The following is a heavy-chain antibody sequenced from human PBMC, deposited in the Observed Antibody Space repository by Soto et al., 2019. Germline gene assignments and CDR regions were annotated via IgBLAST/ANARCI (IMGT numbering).Heavy chain of an antibody. CDR3: ARTYYYAAGSYYTPDY. Sequence: GESLKISCKGSGYNFATYWIGWVRQMPGKGLEWMGIIYPGDSETRYSPSFEGQVTISADKSITTAFLQWGSLEASDSAMYYCARTYYYAAGSYYTPDYWGQGTLVTVSS. D-gene: IGHD3-10*01. V-gene: IGHV5-51*01. CDR2: IYPGDSET. J-gene: IGHJ4*02. CDR1: GYNFATYW.